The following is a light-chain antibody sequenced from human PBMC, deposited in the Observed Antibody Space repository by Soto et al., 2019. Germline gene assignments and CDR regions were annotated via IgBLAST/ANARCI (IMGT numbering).Light chain of an antibody. CDR2: EVS. CDR3: SSYAGSNNLV. V-gene: IGLV2-8*01. J-gene: IGLJ2*01. Sequence: QSALTQPPSASGSPGQSVTISCTGTSSDVGGYNYVSWYQQYPGKAPRLMIYEVSKRPSGVPDRFSGYKFVNTAPLTVSGLQAEDEADYYCSSYAGSNNLVFGGGTKLTVL. CDR1: SSDVGGYNY.